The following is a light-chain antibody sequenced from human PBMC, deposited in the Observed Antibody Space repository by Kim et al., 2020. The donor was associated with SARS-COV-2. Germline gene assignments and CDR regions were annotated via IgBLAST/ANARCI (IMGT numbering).Light chain of an antibody. CDR2: NVS. CDR1: SSDVGGYNF. Sequence: QSALSQPASVSGSPGQSITISCTGTSSDVGGYNFVSWYQQHPGQAPKLMIYNVSERPSGVSNRFSGSKSANTASLTISGLQAEDEADYYCSSYRTSSTFRKVFGTGTKVTVL. V-gene: IGLV2-14*01. CDR3: SSYRTSSTFRKV. J-gene: IGLJ1*01.